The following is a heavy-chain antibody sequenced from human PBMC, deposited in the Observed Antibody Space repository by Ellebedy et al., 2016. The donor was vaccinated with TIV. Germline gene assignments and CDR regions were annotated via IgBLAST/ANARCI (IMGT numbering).Heavy chain of an antibody. V-gene: IGHV3-15*01. Sequence: GGSLRLSXAASGFTFSSYSMNWVRQAPGKGLEWVGRIKSKTDGGTTDYAAPVKGRFTISRDDSKNTLYLQMNSLKTEDTAVYYCTTGIIWFGELLNGMDVWGQGTTVTVSS. D-gene: IGHD3-10*01. CDR3: TTGIIWFGELLNGMDV. J-gene: IGHJ6*02. CDR1: GFTFSSYS. CDR2: IKSKTDGGTT.